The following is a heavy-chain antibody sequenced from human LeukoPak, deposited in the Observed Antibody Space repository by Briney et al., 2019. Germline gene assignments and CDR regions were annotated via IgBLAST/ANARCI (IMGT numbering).Heavy chain of an antibody. CDR2: ISHDGSSE. J-gene: IGHJ4*02. V-gene: IGHV3-30*04. D-gene: IGHD2-15*01. Sequence: PGGSLRLSCAASGFTFSSYPMFWVRRAPGKGLEWVAAISHDGSSEYYTDSVKGRFTISSDHSNNTLYVQMNTLTVEDTAVYYCARGYFSGRGYVPDFWGQGPLVPVSS. CDR3: ARGYFSGRGYVPDF. CDR1: GFTFSSYP.